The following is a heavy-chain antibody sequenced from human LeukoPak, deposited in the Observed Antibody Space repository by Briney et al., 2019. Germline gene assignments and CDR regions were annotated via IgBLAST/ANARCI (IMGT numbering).Heavy chain of an antibody. CDR3: ARQGGITVFGMAQPGGAFDI. D-gene: IGHD3-3*01. CDR2: IYYSGST. J-gene: IGHJ3*02. Sequence: SETLSLTCTVSGGSISSYYWSWIRQPPGKGLEWIGYIYYSGSTNYNPSLKSRVTISVDTSKNQFSLKLSSVTAADTAVYYCARQGGITVFGMAQPGGAFDIWGQGTMVTVSS. V-gene: IGHV4-59*01. CDR1: GGSISSYY.